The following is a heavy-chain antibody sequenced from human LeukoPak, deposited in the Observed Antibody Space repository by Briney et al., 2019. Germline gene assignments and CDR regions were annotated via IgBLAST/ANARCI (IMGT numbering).Heavy chain of an antibody. CDR2: IYYSGST. CDR3: ASRIAARPVYYYYYMDV. D-gene: IGHD6-6*01. CDR1: GGSISSSSYY. V-gene: IGHV4-39*01. J-gene: IGHJ6*03. Sequence: KPSETLSLTCTASGGSISSSSYYWGWIRQPPGKGLEWIGRIYYSGSTYYNPSLKSRVTISVDTSKNQFSLKLSSVTAADTAVYYCASRIAARPVYYYYYMDVWGKGTTVTVSS.